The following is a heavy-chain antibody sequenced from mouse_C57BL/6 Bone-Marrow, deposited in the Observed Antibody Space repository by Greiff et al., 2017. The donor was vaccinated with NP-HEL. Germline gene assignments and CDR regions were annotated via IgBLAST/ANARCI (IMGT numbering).Heavy chain of an antibody. V-gene: IGHV1-18*01. Sequence: EVQLQQSGPELVKPGASVKIPCKASGYTFTDYNMDWVKQSHGKSLEWIGDINPNNGGTIYNQKFKGKATLTVDKSSSTAYMELRSLTSEDTAVYYCARCLYYYGSSYGFDYWGQGTTLTVSS. J-gene: IGHJ2*01. CDR3: ARCLYYYGSSYGFDY. D-gene: IGHD1-1*01. CDR2: INPNNGGT. CDR1: GYTFTDYN.